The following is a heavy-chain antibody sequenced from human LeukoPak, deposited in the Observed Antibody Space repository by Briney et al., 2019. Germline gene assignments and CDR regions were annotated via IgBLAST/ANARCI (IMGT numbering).Heavy chain of an antibody. Sequence: GGSLRLSCAASGFTFSSYWMSWVRQAPGKGLEWVANIKQDGSEKYYVDSVKGRFTISRDNAKISLYLQMNSLRAEDTAVYYCARSAALGSPNRGFDYWGQGTLVTVSS. V-gene: IGHV3-7*01. CDR3: ARSAALGSPNRGFDY. D-gene: IGHD2/OR15-2a*01. CDR2: IKQDGSEK. J-gene: IGHJ4*02. CDR1: GFTFSSYW.